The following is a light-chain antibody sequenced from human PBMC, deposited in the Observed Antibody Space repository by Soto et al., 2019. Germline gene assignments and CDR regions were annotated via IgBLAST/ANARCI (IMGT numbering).Light chain of an antibody. CDR3: QQYNNWPWT. CDR1: QSVSSN. V-gene: IGKV3-15*01. CDR2: GAS. J-gene: IGKJ1*01. Sequence: ESVLTQSPGTLSLSPGERATLSCRASQSVSSNLAWYQQKPGQAPRLLIYGASTRATGIPARFSGSGSGTEFTLTISSLQSEDFAVYYCQQYNNWPWTFGQGIKVDI.